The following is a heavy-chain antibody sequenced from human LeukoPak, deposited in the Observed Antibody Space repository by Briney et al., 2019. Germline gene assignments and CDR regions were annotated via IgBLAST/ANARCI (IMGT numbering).Heavy chain of an antibody. Sequence: PSETLSLTCTVSGGSISSSSYYWGWIRQPPGKGLEWIGSIYYSGSTYYNPSLKSRVTISVDTSKNQFSLKLSSVTAADTAVYYGPKGTSGSRSFLDYGGKGTLVTVS. J-gene: IGHJ4*02. CDR1: GGSISSSSYY. CDR3: PKGTSGSRSFLDY. D-gene: IGHD6-13*01. CDR2: IYYSGST. V-gene: IGHV4-39*01.